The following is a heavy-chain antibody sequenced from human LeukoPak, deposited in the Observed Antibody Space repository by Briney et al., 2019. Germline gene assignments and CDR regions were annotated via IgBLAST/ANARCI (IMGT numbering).Heavy chain of an antibody. V-gene: IGHV4-34*01. Sequence: SETLSLTCAVYGGSFRGYYWSWIRQPPGKGLEWIGEINHSGSTNYNPSLTSRVTISVDTSKNQFSLRLSSVTAADTAVYYCARVLEGSSGQHWYFDLWGRGTLVTVSS. J-gene: IGHJ2*01. CDR3: ARVLEGSSGQHWYFDL. CDR2: INHSGST. CDR1: GGSFRGYY. D-gene: IGHD6-19*01.